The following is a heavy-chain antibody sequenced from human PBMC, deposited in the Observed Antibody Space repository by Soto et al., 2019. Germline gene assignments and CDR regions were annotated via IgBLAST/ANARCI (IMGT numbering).Heavy chain of an antibody. D-gene: IGHD2-2*03. CDR1: GFTFGDYA. CDR2: IRNTPYGGTT. Sequence: GGSLRLSCTASGFTFGDYAMSWVRQAPGKGLEWVGFIRNTPYGGTTDYAASVRGRFTISRDDSESIAYLQMNSLKTEDSGVYYCSRGSFGYYGPWGPGTLVTVSS. V-gene: IGHV3-49*04. J-gene: IGHJ5*02. CDR3: SRGSFGYYGP.